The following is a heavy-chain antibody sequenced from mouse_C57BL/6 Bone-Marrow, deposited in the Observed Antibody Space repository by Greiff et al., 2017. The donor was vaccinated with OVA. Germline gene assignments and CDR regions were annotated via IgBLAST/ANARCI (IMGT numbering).Heavy chain of an antibody. V-gene: IGHV7-1*01. J-gene: IGHJ1*03. CDR3: ARDNWDWYFDV. CDR1: GFTFSDFY. CDR2: SRNKANDYTT. Sequence: EVQLVESGGGLVQSGHSLRLSYATSGFTFSDFYLEWVRQAPGTGLEWIAASRNKANDYTTEYSASVKGRFIVSRDTSQSILYLQMNALRAEDTAIYYCARDNWDWYFDVWGTGTTVTVSS. D-gene: IGHD4-1*01.